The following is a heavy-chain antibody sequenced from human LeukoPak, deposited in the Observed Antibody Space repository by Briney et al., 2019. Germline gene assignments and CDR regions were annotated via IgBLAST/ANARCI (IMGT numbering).Heavy chain of an antibody. Sequence: PSETLSLTSTVSGGSISSYYWSWIRQPPGKGLEWIGYIYYSGSTNYNPSLKSRVTIPVDPSKDQFSLKLSSVTAADTAVYYCARVGSYDSSGPLGDWFDPWGQGTLVTVSS. CDR2: IYYSGST. V-gene: IGHV4-59*01. J-gene: IGHJ5*02. D-gene: IGHD3-22*01. CDR1: GGSISSYY. CDR3: ARVGSYDSSGPLGDWFDP.